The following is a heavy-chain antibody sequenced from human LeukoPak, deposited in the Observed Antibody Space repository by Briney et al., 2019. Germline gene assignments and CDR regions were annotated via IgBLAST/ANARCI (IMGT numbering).Heavy chain of an antibody. D-gene: IGHD3-10*01. Sequence: GGSLRLSCAASGFTFSSYAMHWVRQAPGRGLEWVAVISYDGSNKYYADSVKGRFTISRDNAKNSLYLQMNSLRAEDMALYYCAKDSQGSGSYDYFDYWGQGTLVTVSS. V-gene: IGHV3-30*04. CDR2: ISYDGSNK. CDR3: AKDSQGSGSYDYFDY. J-gene: IGHJ4*02. CDR1: GFTFSSYA.